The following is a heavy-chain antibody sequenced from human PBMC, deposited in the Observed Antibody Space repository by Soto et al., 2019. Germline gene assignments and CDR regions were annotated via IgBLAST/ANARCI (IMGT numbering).Heavy chain of an antibody. CDR3: ARAVYCTTANCWDDFHYYNIDV. Sequence: SETLSLTCTVSGASISSGDYFWSWIRQSPGKGLQWIGYIYDSGSSYYNPSLKSRVTMSVDTSKNQFSLKLSSVTAADTAVYYCARAVYCTTANCWDDFHYYNIDVWGQGTAVTVSS. D-gene: IGHD2-2*01. V-gene: IGHV4-30-4*01. J-gene: IGHJ6*02. CDR1: GASISSGDYF. CDR2: IYDSGSS.